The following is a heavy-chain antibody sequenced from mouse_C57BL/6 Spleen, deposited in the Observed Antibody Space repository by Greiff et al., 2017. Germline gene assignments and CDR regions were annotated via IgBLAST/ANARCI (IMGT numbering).Heavy chain of an antibody. J-gene: IGHJ3*01. CDR1: GYTFTDYY. CDR2: INPNNGGT. V-gene: IGHV1-26*01. Sequence: EVQLQQSGPELVKPGASVKISCKASGYTFTDYYMNWVKQSHGKSLEWIGDINPNNGGTSYNQKFKGKATLTVDKSSSTAYMELRSLTSEDSAVYYCARNWEKAYWGQGTLVTVSA. CDR3: ARNWEKAY. D-gene: IGHD4-1*01.